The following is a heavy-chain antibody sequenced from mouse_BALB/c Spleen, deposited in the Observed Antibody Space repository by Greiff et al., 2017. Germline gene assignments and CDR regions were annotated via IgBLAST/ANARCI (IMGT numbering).Heavy chain of an antibody. J-gene: IGHJ2*01. D-gene: IGHD3-1*01. CDR3: ARGTRATDYFDY. CDR1: GYSITSDYA. Sequence: EVMLVESGPGLVKPSQSLSLTCTVTGYSITSDYAWNWIRQFPGNKLEWMGYISYSGSTSYNPSLKSRISITRDTSKNQFFLQLNSVTTEDTATYYCARGTRATDYFDYWGQGTTLTVSS. CDR2: ISYSGST. V-gene: IGHV3-2*02.